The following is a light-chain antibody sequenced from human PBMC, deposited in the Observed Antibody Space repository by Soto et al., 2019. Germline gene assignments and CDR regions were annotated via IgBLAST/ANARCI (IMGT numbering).Light chain of an antibody. Sequence: EIVLTQSPATLSLSPGESATLSCKASQSVRTFLAWYQQKPGQTPRLLIYDASKRATGIPARFSGSGSGTDFTLPVSSLEHEDFAVYYCQQRSNWPPALSFGGGTKVEI. CDR1: QSVRTF. J-gene: IGKJ4*01. CDR3: QQRSNWPPALS. V-gene: IGKV3-11*01. CDR2: DAS.